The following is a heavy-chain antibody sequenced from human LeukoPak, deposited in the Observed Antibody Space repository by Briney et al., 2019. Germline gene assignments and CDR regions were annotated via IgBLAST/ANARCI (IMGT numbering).Heavy chain of an antibody. CDR3: AKGWSVTMVMAAPGD. J-gene: IGHJ4*02. CDR2: ISANGAKT. Sequence: GGSLRLSCAASGFTFNSYAMSWVRQAPGKGLEWVSGISANGAKTYYADSVKGRFTISRDNSKNTQSLQMNSLRAEDTALYHCAKGWSVTMVMAAPGDWGQGALVTVSS. V-gene: IGHV3-23*01. CDR1: GFTFNSYA. D-gene: IGHD3-10*01.